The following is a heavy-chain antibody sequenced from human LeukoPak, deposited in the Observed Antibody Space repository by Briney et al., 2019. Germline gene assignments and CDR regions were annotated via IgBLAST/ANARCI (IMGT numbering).Heavy chain of an antibody. CDR3: AGGPAVTTNDY. V-gene: IGHV4-59*01. CDR2: IHYTGST. J-gene: IGHJ4*02. CDR1: GGSISSYY. D-gene: IGHD4-17*01. Sequence: SETLSLTCTVSGGSISSYYWTRIRQTPGKGLEWIGFIHYTGSTNYNPSVKSRVTISVDTSKSQFSLELTSVTAADTAVYYCAGGPAVTTNDYWGRGTLVTVFS.